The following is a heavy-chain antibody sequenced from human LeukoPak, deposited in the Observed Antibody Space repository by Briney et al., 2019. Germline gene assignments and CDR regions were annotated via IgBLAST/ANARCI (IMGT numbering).Heavy chain of an antibody. D-gene: IGHD3-10*01. CDR3: ARGRGWFGINNWFDP. V-gene: IGHV1-2*02. J-gene: IGHJ5*02. Sequence: GASVKVSCTASGYTFTGYYMHWVRQAPGQGLEWMGWINPNSGGTNYAQTFQGRVTMTRDTSISTAYMDLSRVGSDDTGVYYRARGRGWFGINNWFDPWGQGTLVTVSS. CDR2: INPNSGGT. CDR1: GYTFTGYY.